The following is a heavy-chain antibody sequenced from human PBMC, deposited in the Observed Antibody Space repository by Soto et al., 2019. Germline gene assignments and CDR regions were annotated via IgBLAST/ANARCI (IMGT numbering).Heavy chain of an antibody. J-gene: IGHJ4*02. V-gene: IGHV3-48*02. CDR2: ISDNSSVI. Sequence: PWGSLRLSCAASGFTFSTYSINWVRQAPGKGLEWISYISDNSSVIYYADAVKGRFTISRDNAKNSLYLQMNSLRDEDTAVYYCARDRDAYCSKGICSGPYFDYWGQGTLVTVSS. D-gene: IGHD2-8*01. CDR1: GFTFSTYS. CDR3: ARDRDAYCSKGICSGPYFDY.